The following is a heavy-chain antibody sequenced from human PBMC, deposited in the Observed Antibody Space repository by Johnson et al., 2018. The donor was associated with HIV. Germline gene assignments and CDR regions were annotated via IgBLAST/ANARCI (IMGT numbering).Heavy chain of an antibody. CDR2: IAYDGSNK. CDR3: ASNFRFGI. Sequence: VQLVESGGGVVQPGRSLRLSCAASGFTFSSYGMHWVRQAPGKGLEWVAVIAYDGSNKYYADSVKGRFTISRDNSKNTLYLQMNSLRAEDTAVYYCASNFRFGIWGQGTMVTVSS. J-gene: IGHJ3*02. D-gene: IGHD1-1*01. CDR1: GFTFSSYG. V-gene: IGHV3-33*08.